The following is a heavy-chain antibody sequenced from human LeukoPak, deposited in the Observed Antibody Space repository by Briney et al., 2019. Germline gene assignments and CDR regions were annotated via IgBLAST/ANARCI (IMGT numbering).Heavy chain of an antibody. D-gene: IGHD1-26*01. CDR2: INHSGST. CDR1: GGSFSGYY. Sequence: SETLSLTCAVYGGSFSGYYWSWIRQPPGKGLEWIGEINHSGSTNYNPSLKSRVTISVDTSKNQSSLKLSSVTAADTAVYYCARGGWSGDYWGQGTLVTVSS. V-gene: IGHV4-34*01. CDR3: ARGGWSGDY. J-gene: IGHJ4*02.